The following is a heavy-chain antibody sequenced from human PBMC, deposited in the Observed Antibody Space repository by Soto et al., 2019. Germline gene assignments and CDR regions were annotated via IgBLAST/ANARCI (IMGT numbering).Heavy chain of an antibody. Sequence: ASVKVSCKASGGTFSSYAISWVRQAPGQGLEGMGGVIPIFGTANYAQKFQGRVTITADKSGSTAYMELSSLRSEDTAASYCARDSHVVVQTATIHYYYYGMDVWGQGTPVTVSS. CDR3: ARDSHVVVQTATIHYYYYGMDV. CDR1: GGTFSSYA. J-gene: IGHJ6*02. CDR2: VIPIFGTA. D-gene: IGHD2-2*01. V-gene: IGHV1-69*06.